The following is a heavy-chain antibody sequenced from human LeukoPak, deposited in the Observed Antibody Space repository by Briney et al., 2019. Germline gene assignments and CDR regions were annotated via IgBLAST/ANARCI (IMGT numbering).Heavy chain of an antibody. D-gene: IGHD3-10*01. V-gene: IGHV3-30*04. J-gene: IGHJ6*04. CDR2: ISYDGSNK. CDR3: ATYYYGSGSYYIHYYGMDV. CDR1: GFTFSSYA. Sequence: GGSLRLSCAASGFTFSSYAMHWVRQAPGKGLEWVAVISYDGSNKYYADSVKGRFTISRDNSKNTLYLQMNSLRAEDTVVYYCATYYYGSGSYYIHYYGMDVWGKGPAVTVSS.